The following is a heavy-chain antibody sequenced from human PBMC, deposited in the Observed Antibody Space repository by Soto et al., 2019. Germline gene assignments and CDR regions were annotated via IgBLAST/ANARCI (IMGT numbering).Heavy chain of an antibody. V-gene: IGHV3-30-3*01. Sequence: GGSLRLSCAASGFTFSSYAMHWVRQAPGKGLEWVAVISYDGSNKYYADSVKGRFTISRDNSKNTLYLQMNSLRAEDTAVYYCARDLVSYDILTGYVDYWGQGTLVTVSS. D-gene: IGHD3-9*01. J-gene: IGHJ4*02. CDR1: GFTFSSYA. CDR3: ARDLVSYDILTGYVDY. CDR2: ISYDGSNK.